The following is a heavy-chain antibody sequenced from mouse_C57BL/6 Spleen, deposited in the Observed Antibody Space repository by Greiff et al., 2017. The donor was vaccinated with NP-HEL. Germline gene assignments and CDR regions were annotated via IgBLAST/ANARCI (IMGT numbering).Heavy chain of an antibody. CDR3: ARVLLRSYFYY. D-gene: IGHD1-1*01. CDR1: GFTFSSYA. V-gene: IGHV5-4*01. CDR2: ISDGGSYT. Sequence: EVQGVESGGGLVKPGGSLKLSCAASGFTFSSYAMSWVRQTPEKRLEWVATISDGGSYTYYPDNVKGRFTISRDNAKNNLYLQMSHLKSEDTAMYYCARVLLRSYFYYWGQGTTLTVSS. J-gene: IGHJ2*01.